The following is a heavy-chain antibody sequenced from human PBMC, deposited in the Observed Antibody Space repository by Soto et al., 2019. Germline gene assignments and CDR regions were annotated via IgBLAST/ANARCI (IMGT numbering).Heavy chain of an antibody. V-gene: IGHV4-59*01. D-gene: IGHD5-12*01. CDR1: GGSISSYY. J-gene: IGHJ6*03. Sequence: LEILSLTCTVSGGSISSYYWSWIRQPPGKGLEWIGYIYYSGSTNYNPSLKSRVTISVDTSKNQFSLKLSSVTAADTAVYYCARGYDYYYYYYMDVWGKGTTVTVSS. CDR3: ARGYDYYYYYYMDV. CDR2: IYYSGST.